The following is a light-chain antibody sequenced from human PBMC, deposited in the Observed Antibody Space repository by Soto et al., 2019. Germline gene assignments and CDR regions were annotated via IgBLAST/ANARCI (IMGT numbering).Light chain of an antibody. J-gene: IGLJ3*02. CDR1: SSNIGSNT. Sequence: QSVLTQPPSASGTPGQRVTISCSGSSSNIGSNTVNWYQQLPGTAPKLLIYSNNQRPSGVPDRFSGSKSCTSASLAISGRQSEDEADYYCAAWDDSLNGWVFGGGTKLTVL. V-gene: IGLV1-44*01. CDR2: SNN. CDR3: AAWDDSLNGWV.